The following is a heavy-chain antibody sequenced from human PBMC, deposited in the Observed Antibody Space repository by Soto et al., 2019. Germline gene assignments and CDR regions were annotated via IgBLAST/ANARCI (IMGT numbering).Heavy chain of an antibody. CDR1: GYTFTSYA. CDR2: INAGNGNT. J-gene: IGHJ5*02. Sequence: QVQLVQSGAEEKKPGATVKVSCKASGYTFTSYAMDWVRQAPGQRLEWMGWINAGNGNTKYSQKFQGRVTITRDTAASTAYMERSSLRSEDTAVYYCARGVPLWFDPWGQGTLVTVSS. V-gene: IGHV1-3*05. CDR3: ARGVPLWFDP. D-gene: IGHD3-10*01.